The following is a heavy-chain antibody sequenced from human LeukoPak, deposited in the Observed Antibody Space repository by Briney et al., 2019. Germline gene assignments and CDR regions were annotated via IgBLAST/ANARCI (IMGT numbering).Heavy chain of an antibody. D-gene: IGHD1-26*01. J-gene: IGHJ4*02. CDR1: GFTFSSYA. Sequence: GGSLRLSCAASGFTFSSYAMSWVRQPAGKGMEWVSAITGSGGSTYYADSVKGRFTISRDNSKNTLYLQMNSLRAEDTAVYYCAKDRVGVGAKRDGYWGEGTLVTVSS. CDR3: AKDRVGVGAKRDGY. V-gene: IGHV3-23*01. CDR2: ITGSGGST.